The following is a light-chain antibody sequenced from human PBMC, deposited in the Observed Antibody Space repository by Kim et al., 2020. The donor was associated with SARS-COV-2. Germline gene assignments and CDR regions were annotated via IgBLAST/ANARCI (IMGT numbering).Light chain of an antibody. CDR2: GKN. V-gene: IGLV3-19*01. CDR1: SLRSYY. Sequence: ALGQTVRITCQGDSLRSYYASWYQQKPGQAPVLVIYGKNNRPSVIPDRFSGSSSGNTASLTITGTQAEDEADYYCNSRDSSGNHAVFGGGTQLTVL. J-gene: IGLJ7*01. CDR3: NSRDSSGNHAV.